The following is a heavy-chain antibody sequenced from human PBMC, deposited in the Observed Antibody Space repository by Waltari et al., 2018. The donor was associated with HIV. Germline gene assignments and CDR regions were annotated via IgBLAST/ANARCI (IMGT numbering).Heavy chain of an antibody. CDR3: ATSMPEGFGESRAFDY. V-gene: IGHV3-53*01. CDR1: GFTVSSNY. Sequence: EVQLVESGGGLIQPGGSLRLSCAASGFTVSSNYMSWVRQAPGKGLEWVSVIYSGGSTYYADSVKGRFTISRDNSKNTLYLQMNSLRAEDTAVYYCATSMPEGFGESRAFDYWGQGTLVTVSS. D-gene: IGHD3-10*01. CDR2: IYSGGST. J-gene: IGHJ4*02.